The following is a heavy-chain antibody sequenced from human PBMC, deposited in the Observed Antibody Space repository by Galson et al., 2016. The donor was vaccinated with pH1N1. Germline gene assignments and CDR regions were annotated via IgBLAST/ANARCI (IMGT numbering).Heavy chain of an antibody. D-gene: IGHD3-16*02. CDR3: ARAIGSRSAY. Sequence: SLRLSCAASGFTFSSYAMSWVRQAPGKGLEWVANIKEDGSETYYVDSVRGRFTISRDNAKNSLYLQMNSLRDEDTALYYCARAIGSRSAYWGQGTLVTVSS. V-gene: IGHV3-7*01. J-gene: IGHJ4*02. CDR2: IKEDGSET. CDR1: GFTFSSYA.